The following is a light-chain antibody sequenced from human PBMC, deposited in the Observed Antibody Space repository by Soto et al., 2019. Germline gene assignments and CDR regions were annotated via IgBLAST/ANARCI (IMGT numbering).Light chain of an antibody. CDR3: QTWDTGILI. CDR1: SGHSNYA. V-gene: IGLV4-69*01. CDR2: LNSDGSH. J-gene: IGLJ2*01. Sequence: QLVLTQSPSASASLGASVKLTCTLSSGHSNYAIAWHQQQPEKGPRHLMKLNSDGSHSKGDGIPDRFSGSSSGAERYLTISSLQSEDEGDYYCQTWDTGILIFGGGTKVTVL.